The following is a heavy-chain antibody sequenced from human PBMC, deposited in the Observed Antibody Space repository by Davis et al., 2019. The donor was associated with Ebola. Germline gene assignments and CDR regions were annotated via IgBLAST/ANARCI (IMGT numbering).Heavy chain of an antibody. D-gene: IGHD3/OR15-3a*01. Sequence: GESLKISCQVSGYAFANFFIAWVRQMHGEGLEWLGAIDPGDSHIRYNPSFRGQVTMSADKSINTAYLQWATLKASDTAMYFCARFLYGGFGQQLDYWGQGTLVTVSS. V-gene: IGHV5-51*01. J-gene: IGHJ4*02. CDR1: GYAFANFF. CDR2: IDPGDSHI. CDR3: ARFLYGGFGQQLDY.